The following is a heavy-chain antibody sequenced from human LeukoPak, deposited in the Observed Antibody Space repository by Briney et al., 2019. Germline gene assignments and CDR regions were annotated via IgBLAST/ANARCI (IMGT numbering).Heavy chain of an antibody. CDR1: DGSISSGGYY. V-gene: IGHV4-31*03. CDR2: IYYSGST. Sequence: SETPSLTCTVSDGSISSGGYYWSWIRQHPGKGLEWIGYIYYSGSTYYNPSLKSRVTISVDTSKNQFSLKLSSVTAADTAVYYRARGGEMTTEYFQHWGQGTLVTVSS. D-gene: IGHD4-17*01. CDR3: ARGGEMTTEYFQH. J-gene: IGHJ1*01.